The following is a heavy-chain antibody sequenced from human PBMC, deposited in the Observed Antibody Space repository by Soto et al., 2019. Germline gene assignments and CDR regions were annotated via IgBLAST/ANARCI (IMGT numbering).Heavy chain of an antibody. CDR1: GGSISSGGYY. J-gene: IGHJ3*02. V-gene: IGHV4-31*03. D-gene: IGHD3-16*01. CDR3: ARDFGENAFDI. Sequence: SETLSLTTTVSGGSISSGGYYWSWIRQHPGKGLEWIGYIYYSGSTYYNPSLKSRVTISVDTSKNQFSLKLSSVTAADTAVYYCARDFGENAFDIWGQGTMVTVSS. CDR2: IYYSGST.